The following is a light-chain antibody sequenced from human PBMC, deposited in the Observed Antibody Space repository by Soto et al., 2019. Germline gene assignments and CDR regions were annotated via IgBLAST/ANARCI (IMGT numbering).Light chain of an antibody. V-gene: IGLV2-14*01. CDR1: SSDVGGYDY. CDR2: DVT. Sequence: QSALTQPASVSGYPGQSITISCTGTSSDVGGYDYVSWYQQHPGKAPKLLIYDVTNRPSGVSNRFSGSKSGNTASLTISGLQAEDEAYYYCISYASINTYVFGTVTKVTVL. J-gene: IGLJ1*01. CDR3: ISYASINTYV.